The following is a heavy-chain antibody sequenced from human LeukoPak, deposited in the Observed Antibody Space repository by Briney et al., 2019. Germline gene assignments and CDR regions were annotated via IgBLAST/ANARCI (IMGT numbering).Heavy chain of an antibody. J-gene: IGHJ4*02. D-gene: IGHD3-3*01. CDR2: IYSGGST. Sequence: GGSLRLSCAASGFTVSSNYMSWVRQAPGKGLEWVSVIYSGGSTYYADSVKGRFTISRHNSKNTLYLQMNSLRAEDTAVYYCAKGTYYDFWSGYYLGVYFDYWGQGTLVTVSS. CDR3: AKGTYYDFWSGYYLGVYFDY. CDR1: GFTVSSNY. V-gene: IGHV3-53*04.